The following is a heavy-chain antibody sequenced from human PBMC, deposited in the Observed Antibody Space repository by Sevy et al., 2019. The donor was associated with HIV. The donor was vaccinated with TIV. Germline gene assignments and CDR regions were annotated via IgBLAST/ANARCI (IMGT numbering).Heavy chain of an antibody. CDR2: INQGGSQE. CDR1: GLTFSSYW. V-gene: IGHV3-7*01. Sequence: GGSLRLSCAASGLTFSSYWMTWVRQAPGKGLEWVANINQGGSQEYYVDSVKGRFTISRDNAKNSLYLQMNSLRAEDTDVYYCTSILPAGVPAEYFQHWGQGNLVTVSS. D-gene: IGHD2-2*01. CDR3: TSILPAGVPAEYFQH. J-gene: IGHJ1*01.